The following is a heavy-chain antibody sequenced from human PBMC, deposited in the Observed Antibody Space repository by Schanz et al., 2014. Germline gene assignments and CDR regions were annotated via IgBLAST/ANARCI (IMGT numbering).Heavy chain of an antibody. CDR1: GYTFTSYG. D-gene: IGHD3-9*01. Sequence: QVQLVQSGAEVKKPGASVKVSCKASGYTFTSYGISWVRQAPGQGLEWMGWISAYNGNTKYPQELQGGVTMTTDTSTSTAYMELRSLRSDDAAVYYCARDAADFYNILTEEDYWGQGTLVTVSS. CDR3: ARDAADFYNILTEEDY. CDR2: ISAYNGNT. J-gene: IGHJ4*02. V-gene: IGHV1-18*01.